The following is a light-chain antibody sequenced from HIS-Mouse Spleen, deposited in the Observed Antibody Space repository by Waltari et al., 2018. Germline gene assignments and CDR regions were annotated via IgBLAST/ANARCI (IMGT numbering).Light chain of an antibody. J-gene: IGLJ3*02. CDR1: SSNIGSNY. CDR2: RNT. V-gene: IGLV1-47*01. CDR3: AAWDDSLSGPV. Sequence: QSVLTQPPSAYGTPGQRVTISCSGSSSNIGSNYVYWYQQLPGTAPKLLIYRNTPRPSGVPDRFSGSKSGTSASLAISGLRSEDEADYYCAAWDDSLSGPVFGGGTKLTVL.